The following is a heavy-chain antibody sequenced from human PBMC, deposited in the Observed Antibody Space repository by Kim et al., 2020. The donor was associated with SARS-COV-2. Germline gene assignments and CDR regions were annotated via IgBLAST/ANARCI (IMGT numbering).Heavy chain of an antibody. D-gene: IGHD6-19*01. CDR1: GFSSYG. CDR3: ATEPPIAVAGLNY. CDR2: ISYDGSNK. V-gene: IGHV3-33*05. Sequence: GGSLRLSCASSGFSSYGMHWVRQAPGRGLEWVSVISYDGSNKYYGDSVKGRFIISRDNSKNTLYLQMNSLRADDTAIYYCATEPPIAVAGLNYWGQGTLV. J-gene: IGHJ4*02.